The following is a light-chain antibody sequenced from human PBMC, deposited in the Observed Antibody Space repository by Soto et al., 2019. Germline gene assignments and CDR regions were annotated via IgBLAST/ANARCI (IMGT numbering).Light chain of an antibody. V-gene: IGKV1-5*03. CDR3: QQYNSYPWT. CDR2: KAS. CDR1: QSISSW. Sequence: DIQMTQSPSTLSASVGDRVTITCRASQSISSWLAWYQQKPGKAPKLLIYKASSLESGVPSRFRGSGSGTEFTRTISSLQPDDFATYYCQQYNSYPWTFGQGTKVDIK. J-gene: IGKJ1*01.